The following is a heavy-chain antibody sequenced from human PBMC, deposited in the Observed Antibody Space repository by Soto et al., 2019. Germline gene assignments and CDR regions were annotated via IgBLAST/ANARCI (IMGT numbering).Heavy chain of an antibody. CDR3: ASGPVHRGGFYGMDV. D-gene: IGHD1-1*01. CDR2: IYYSGST. V-gene: IGHV4-31*03. CDR1: GGSISSGGYY. J-gene: IGHJ6*02. Sequence: QVQLQESGPGLVKPAQTLSLTCTVSGGSISSGGYYWSWIRQHPGKGLEWIGYIYYSGSTYYNPSLKMRVTISVDTSKNQFSLKLSSVTAADTAVYYCASGPVHRGGFYGMDVWGQGTTVTVSS.